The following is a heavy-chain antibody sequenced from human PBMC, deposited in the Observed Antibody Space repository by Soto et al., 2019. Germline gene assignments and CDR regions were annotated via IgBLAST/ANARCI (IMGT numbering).Heavy chain of an antibody. CDR1: GLTFSDYY. CDR2: ISSSSSYT. CDR3: ARESEDLTSNFDY. J-gene: IGHJ4*02. Sequence: VGSLRLSCAASGLTFSDYYMSWIRQAPGKGLEWVSYISSSSSYTNYADSMKGRFTVSRDNAKNSVYLEMNSLSAEDTAVYYCARESEDLTSNFDYWGQGTLVTVSS. V-gene: IGHV3-11*06.